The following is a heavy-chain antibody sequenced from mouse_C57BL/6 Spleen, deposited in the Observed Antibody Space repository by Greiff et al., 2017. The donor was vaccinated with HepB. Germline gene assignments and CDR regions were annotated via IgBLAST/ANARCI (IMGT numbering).Heavy chain of an antibody. D-gene: IGHD2-4*01. CDR1: GYTFTDYY. CDR2: INPNNGGT. V-gene: IGHV1-26*01. Sequence: EVQLQQSGPELVKPGASVKISCKASGYTFTDYYMNWVTQSHGKSLEWIGDINPNNGGTSYNQKFKGKATLTVDKSSSTAYMELRSLTSEDSAVYDCARGNDFPGFAYWGQGTLVTVSA. J-gene: IGHJ3*01. CDR3: ARGNDFPGFAY.